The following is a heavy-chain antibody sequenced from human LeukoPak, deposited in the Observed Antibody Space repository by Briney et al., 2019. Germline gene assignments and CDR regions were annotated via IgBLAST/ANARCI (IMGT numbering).Heavy chain of an antibody. D-gene: IGHD3/OR15-3a*01. V-gene: IGHV3-11*01. J-gene: IGHJ4*02. CDR1: GFIFSGYY. Sequence: GGSLRLSCATSGFIFSGYYMSWIRQAPGKGLEWVSYISGSGNDISYADSVKGRFTISRDNTKGSLYLQMNSLRAADTAVYYCGTHAGRTGSDDWGQGTLVTVSS. CDR2: ISGSGNDI. CDR3: GTHAGRTGSDD.